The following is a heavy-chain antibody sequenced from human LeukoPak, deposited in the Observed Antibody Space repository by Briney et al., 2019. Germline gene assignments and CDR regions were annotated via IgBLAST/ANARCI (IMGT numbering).Heavy chain of an antibody. CDR2: IYYSGST. CDR1: GGSISSYY. V-gene: IGHV4-59*01. D-gene: IGHD6-19*01. CDR3: ARGGAVALLDY. Sequence: SETLCLTCTVSGGSISSYYWSWIRQPPGKGLEWIGYIYYSGSTNYNPSLKSRVTISVDTSKNQFSLKLSSVTVADTAVYYCARGGAVALLDYWGQGTLVTVSS. J-gene: IGHJ4*02.